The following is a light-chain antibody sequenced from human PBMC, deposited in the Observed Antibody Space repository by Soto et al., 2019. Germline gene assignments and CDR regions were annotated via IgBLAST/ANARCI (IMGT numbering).Light chain of an antibody. Sequence: EIVLTQSPGTLSLSPGERATLSCRANQSVSSTYLAWYQQKPGQAPRLLIYGASSRATGIPDRFSGSGSGTDFTITISRLEPEDFAVYYCQQYGSSPWTFGQGTRVAIK. V-gene: IGKV3-20*01. CDR2: GAS. CDR1: QSVSSTY. CDR3: QQYGSSPWT. J-gene: IGKJ1*01.